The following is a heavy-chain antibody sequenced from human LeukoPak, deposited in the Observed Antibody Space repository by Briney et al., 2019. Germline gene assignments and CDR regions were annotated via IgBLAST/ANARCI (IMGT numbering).Heavy chain of an antibody. V-gene: IGHV3-7*01. Sequence: GESLRLSCAASGFTFSDSWMSWVRQAPGKGLEWVANIKQDGSDKYYVDSVKGRFTISRDNAKNSLYLQVNSLRAEDTAVYYCARCYNGYDLEAYWGQGTLVTVSS. CDR1: GFTFSDSW. CDR2: IKQDGSDK. J-gene: IGHJ4*02. D-gene: IGHD5-12*01. CDR3: ARCYNGYDLEAY.